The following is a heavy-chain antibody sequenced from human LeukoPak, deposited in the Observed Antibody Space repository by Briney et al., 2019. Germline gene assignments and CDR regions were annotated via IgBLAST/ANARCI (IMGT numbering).Heavy chain of an antibody. V-gene: IGHV1-2*02. Sequence: GASVKVSCKASGYTFTGYYIYWVRQAPGQGLEWMGWINPNSGGTNYAQNLQGRVTMTRDTSISTAYMELSRLRSDDAAVFYCARDQEHMYCGGDCYSGFDYWGQGTLVTVSS. CDR1: GYTFTGYY. CDR3: ARDQEHMYCGGDCYSGFDY. D-gene: IGHD2-21*01. CDR2: INPNSGGT. J-gene: IGHJ4*02.